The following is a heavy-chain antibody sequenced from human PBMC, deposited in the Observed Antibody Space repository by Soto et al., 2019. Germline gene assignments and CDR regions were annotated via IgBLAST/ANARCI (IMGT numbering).Heavy chain of an antibody. D-gene: IGHD2-2*01. CDR2: INAGNGNT. CDR1: GYTFTSYA. Sequence: ASVKVSCKASGYTFTSYAMHWVRQAPGQRLEWMGWINAGNGNTKYSQKFQGRVTITRDTSASTAYMELSSLRSEDTAVYYCARSPYCSSTSCGPFYYYYGMDVWGQGTTVTAP. J-gene: IGHJ6*02. CDR3: ARSPYCSSTSCGPFYYYYGMDV. V-gene: IGHV1-3*01.